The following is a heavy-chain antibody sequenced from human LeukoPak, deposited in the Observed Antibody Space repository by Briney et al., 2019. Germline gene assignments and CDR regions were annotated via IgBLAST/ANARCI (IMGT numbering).Heavy chain of an antibody. D-gene: IGHD5-18*01. Sequence: PGWSLRLSCASSGFTFSSYSMNWVRQAPGKGLEGVSSISSSSSYIYYADSVKGRFTISRDNAKNSLYLQMNSLRAEDTAVYYCSRGPIQLWLYYGMDVWGQGTTVIVSS. CDR2: ISSSSSYI. J-gene: IGHJ6*02. CDR3: SRGPIQLWLYYGMDV. CDR1: GFTFSSYS. V-gene: IGHV3-21*03.